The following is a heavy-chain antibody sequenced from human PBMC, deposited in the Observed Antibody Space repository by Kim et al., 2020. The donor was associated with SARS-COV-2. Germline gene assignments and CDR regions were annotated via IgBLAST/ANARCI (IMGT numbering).Heavy chain of an antibody. Sequence: SETLSLTCAVYGGSFSGYYWSWIRQPPGKGLEWIGEINHSGSTNYNPSLKSRVTISVDTSKNQFSLKLSSVTAADTAVYYCAVTYPDCSGGSCFDYWGQGTLVTVSS. V-gene: IGHV4-34*01. D-gene: IGHD2-15*01. CDR3: AVTYPDCSGGSCFDY. J-gene: IGHJ4*02. CDR2: INHSGST. CDR1: GGSFSGYY.